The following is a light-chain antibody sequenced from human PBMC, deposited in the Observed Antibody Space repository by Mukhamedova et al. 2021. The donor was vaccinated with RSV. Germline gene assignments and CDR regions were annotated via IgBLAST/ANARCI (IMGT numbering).Light chain of an antibody. CDR3: VTWANDLNGVV. CDR2: DND. Sequence: GSGSNIGSHFVAWYQQLPGTAPKLLIYDNDKRPSGIPDRFSGPKSGTSATLGITGLQTGDDADYYCVTWANDLNGVVFAGGTKLT. J-gene: IGLJ2*01. CDR1: GSNIGSHF. V-gene: IGLV1-51*01.